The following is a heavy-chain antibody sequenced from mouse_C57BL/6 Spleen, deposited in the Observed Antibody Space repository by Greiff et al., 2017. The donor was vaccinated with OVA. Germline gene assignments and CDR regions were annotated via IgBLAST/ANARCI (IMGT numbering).Heavy chain of an antibody. Sequence: EVKLQESGPELVKPGASVKMSCKASGYTFTDYNMHWVKQSHGKSLEWIGYINPNNGGTSYNQKFKGKATLTVNKSSSPAYMELRSLTSEDSAVYYCARVYGNSWPDYWGQGTTLTVSS. V-gene: IGHV1-22*01. CDR2: INPNNGGT. J-gene: IGHJ2*01. CDR3: ARVYGNSWPDY. D-gene: IGHD1-1*01. CDR1: GYTFTDYN.